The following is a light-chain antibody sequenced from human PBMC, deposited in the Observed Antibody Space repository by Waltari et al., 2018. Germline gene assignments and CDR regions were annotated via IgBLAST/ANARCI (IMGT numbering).Light chain of an antibody. CDR1: SSNIGNNY. V-gene: IGLV1-51*01. CDR3: ATWDSSLSGGV. CDR2: DNK. J-gene: IGLJ2*01. Sequence: HSVLTQPPSVSAAPGQDVTIFCSGSSSNIGNNYVSWYQQIPGTAPKLLIFDNKWPPSGIPDRCSGSKSGTPATLDITGLQTGDEAHYYCATWDSSLSGGVFGGGTKVTVL.